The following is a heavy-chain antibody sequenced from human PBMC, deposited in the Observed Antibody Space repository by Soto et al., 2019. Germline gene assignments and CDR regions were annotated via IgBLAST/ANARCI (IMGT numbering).Heavy chain of an antibody. CDR3: AKNSRYSSSWYSTLGTPNKLKGAPCDY. J-gene: IGHJ4*02. CDR1: GFTFSSYG. Sequence: QVQLVESGGGVVQPGRSLRLSCAASGFTFSSYGMHWVRQAPGKGLEWVAVISYDGSNKYYADSVKGRFTISRDNSKNTLYLQMNSLRAEDTAVYYCAKNSRYSSSWYSTLGTPNKLKGAPCDYWGQGTLVTVSS. V-gene: IGHV3-30*18. D-gene: IGHD6-13*01. CDR2: ISYDGSNK.